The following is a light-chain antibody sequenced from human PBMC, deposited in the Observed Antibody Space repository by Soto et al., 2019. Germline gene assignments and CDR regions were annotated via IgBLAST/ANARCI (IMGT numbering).Light chain of an antibody. CDR3: QQRSNWTRT. V-gene: IGKV3-11*01. J-gene: IGKJ1*01. CDR1: QSVSIY. Sequence: IVLTQSPATLSLSPGERATLSCRASQSVSIYLAWYQQKPGQAPRLLIYDASNMTTGIPARFSGSGCGTDFTLNISSLEPEDVAVYYCQQRSNWTRTFGKGT. CDR2: DAS.